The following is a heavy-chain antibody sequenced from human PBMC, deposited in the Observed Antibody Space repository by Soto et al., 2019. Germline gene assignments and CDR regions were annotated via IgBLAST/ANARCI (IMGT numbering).Heavy chain of an antibody. CDR3: VRDLGSMVRGIVPLFDY. Sequence: QVQLVQSGAEVKKPGASVKVSCKASGYTFTSFGISWLRQAPGQGLEWMGWISAYNGNTKYAQKLHGRVTMTTDTSTSTAYMELRSLRSDDPAVYYCVRDLGSMVRGIVPLFDYWGQGTLVTVSS. V-gene: IGHV1-18*01. D-gene: IGHD3-10*01. CDR1: GYTFTSFG. CDR2: ISAYNGNT. J-gene: IGHJ4*02.